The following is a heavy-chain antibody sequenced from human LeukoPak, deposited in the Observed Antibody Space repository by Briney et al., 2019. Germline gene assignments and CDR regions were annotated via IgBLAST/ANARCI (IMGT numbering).Heavy chain of an antibody. CDR2: ISYDGSNK. V-gene: IGHV3-30-3*01. CDR3: ARSKSSSSPNFDY. CDR1: GFTFSSYA. Sequence: GGSLRLSCAASGFTFSSYAMHWVRQAPGKGLEWVAIISYDGSNKYYADSVKGRFTISRDNSKSTLYLQMDSLRAEDTAVYYCARSKSSSSPNFDYWGQGTLVTVSS. D-gene: IGHD6-6*01. J-gene: IGHJ4*02.